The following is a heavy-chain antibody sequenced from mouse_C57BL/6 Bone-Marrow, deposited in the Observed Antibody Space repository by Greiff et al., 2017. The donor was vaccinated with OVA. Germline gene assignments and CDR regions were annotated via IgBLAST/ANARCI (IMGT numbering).Heavy chain of an antibody. CDR1: GYTFTSYW. Sequence: QVQLQQPGAELVKPGASVKLSCKASGYTFTSYWMHWVKQRPGRGLEWIGRIDPDSGGTKYNEKFKSKATLTVDKPSSTAYMQLSSLTSEDSAVYYCAREWTTVVASDYFDYWGQGTTLTVSS. CDR2: IDPDSGGT. J-gene: IGHJ2*01. CDR3: AREWTTVVASDYFDY. D-gene: IGHD1-1*01. V-gene: IGHV1-72*01.